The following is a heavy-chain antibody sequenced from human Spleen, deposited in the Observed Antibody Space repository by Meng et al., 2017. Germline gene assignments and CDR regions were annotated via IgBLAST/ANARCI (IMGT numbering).Heavy chain of an antibody. V-gene: IGHV3-38-3*01. CDR1: GFTVSSNE. CDR2: ISGGST. CDR3: ARDYYSGYVGYGY. D-gene: IGHD5-12*01. Sequence: GESLKISCAASGFTVSSNEMSWVRQAPGKGLEWVSSISGGSTYYADSRKGRFTISRDNSKNTLHLQMNSLRAEDTAVYYCARDYYSGYVGYGYWGQGTLVTVSS. J-gene: IGHJ4*02.